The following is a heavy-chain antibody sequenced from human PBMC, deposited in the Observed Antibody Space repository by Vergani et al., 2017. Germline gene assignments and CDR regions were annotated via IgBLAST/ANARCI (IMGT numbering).Heavy chain of an antibody. J-gene: IGHJ5*02. V-gene: IGHV3-23*01. CDR3: ARSHTDYDFWSGYYTWFDP. CDR1: GFTFSSYA. CDR2: ISYSGGST. Sequence: EVQLLESGGGLVQPGGSLRLSCAASGFTFSSYAMSWVRQAPGKGLEWVSTISYSGGSTYYADSVKGRFTISRDNSKNTLYLQMNSLRAEDTAVYYCARSHTDYDFWSGYYTWFDPWGQGTLVTVSS. D-gene: IGHD3-3*01.